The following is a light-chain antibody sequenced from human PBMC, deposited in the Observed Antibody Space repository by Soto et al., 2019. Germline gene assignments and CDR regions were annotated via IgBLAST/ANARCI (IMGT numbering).Light chain of an antibody. J-gene: IGKJ5*01. V-gene: IGKV3-20*01. CDR1: QSFSSNY. CDR3: QQYGSSIT. Sequence: EIVLTQSPGTLSLSPGERATLSCRASQSFSSNYLAWYQQKPGQAPRLLIYGTSSRATGIPDRFSGSGSGTDFTLTISRLEPEDFAVFYCQQYGSSITFGQGTRLEL. CDR2: GTS.